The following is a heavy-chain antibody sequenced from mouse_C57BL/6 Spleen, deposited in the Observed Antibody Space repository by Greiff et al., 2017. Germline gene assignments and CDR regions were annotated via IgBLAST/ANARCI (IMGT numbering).Heavy chain of an antibody. CDR3: AREGDGNGNYAMDY. Sequence: EVHLVESGGGLVQPGGSLKLSCAASGFTFSDYYMYWVRQTPEKRLEWVAYISNGGGSTYYPDTVKGRFTISRDNAKNTLYLQMSRLKSEDTAMYYCAREGDGNGNYAMDYWGQGTSVTVSS. CDR2: ISNGGGST. J-gene: IGHJ4*01. D-gene: IGHD2-1*01. V-gene: IGHV5-12*01. CDR1: GFTFSDYY.